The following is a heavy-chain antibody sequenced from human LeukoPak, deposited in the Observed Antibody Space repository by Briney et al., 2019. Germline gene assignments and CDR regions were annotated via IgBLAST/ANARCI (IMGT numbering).Heavy chain of an antibody. V-gene: IGHV3-53*01. CDR1: GFTVSRNY. CDR3: ARWGLVDSDV. J-gene: IGHJ6*02. D-gene: IGHD3/OR15-3a*01. CDR2: IYSGGNT. Sequence: PGGSLRLSCAASGFTVSRNYMSWVRQAPGKGLEWVSVIYSGGNTYYADSVKGRFTISRDNSKNTLYLQTNSLRVEDTAVYYCARWGLVDSDVWGQGTTVTVSS.